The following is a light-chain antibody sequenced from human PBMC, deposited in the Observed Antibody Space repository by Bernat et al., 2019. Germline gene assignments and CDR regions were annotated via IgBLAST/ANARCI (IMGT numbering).Light chain of an antibody. CDR1: RLGSKF. Sequence: DLSQPPSVSVSPGQTASITCTGNRLGSKFTCWYQQRPGQTPVLVIYRDNKRPSGIPERFSGSHSGNTATLTISETQAIDEADYYCQAWDSGTGVFGGGTRLTGL. CDR2: RDN. V-gene: IGLV3-1*01. J-gene: IGLJ3*02. CDR3: QAWDSGTGV.